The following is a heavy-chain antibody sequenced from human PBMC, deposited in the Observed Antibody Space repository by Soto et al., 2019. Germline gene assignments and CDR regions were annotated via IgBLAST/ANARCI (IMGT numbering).Heavy chain of an antibody. CDR1: GYAFSDHY. V-gene: IGHV1-2*02. CDR2: INPNSGGT. D-gene: IGHD3-10*01. J-gene: IGHJ4*02. Sequence: ASVKVSCKASGYAFSDHYIHWGRQAPGQGLEWMGWINPNSGGTKYARKIQGRVTMTRDTSISTAYMELSRLTSDDTAVYYCARTETGDYWGQGTLVTVSS. CDR3: ARTETGDY.